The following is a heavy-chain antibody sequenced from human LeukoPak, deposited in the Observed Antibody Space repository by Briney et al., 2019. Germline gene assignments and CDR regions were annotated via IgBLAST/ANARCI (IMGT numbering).Heavy chain of an antibody. J-gene: IGHJ4*02. Sequence: SETLSLTCTVSGYSISSGYYWGWIRQPPGKGLEWIGSGYHIGSTYFNPSLRSRVTILIDIFKNQFSLKLSSVTAADTAVYYCARGSITMVRGVIRWGQGTLVTVSS. CDR2: GYHIGST. D-gene: IGHD3-10*01. V-gene: IGHV4-38-2*02. CDR3: ARGSITMVRGVIR. CDR1: GYSISSGYY.